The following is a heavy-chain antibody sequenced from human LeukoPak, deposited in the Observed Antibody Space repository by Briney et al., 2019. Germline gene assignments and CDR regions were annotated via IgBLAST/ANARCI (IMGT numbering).Heavy chain of an antibody. V-gene: IGHV3-23*01. CDR2: ISGSGGST. CDR3: AKGDYYGSGSRSYYMDV. Sequence: GGSLRLSCAASGFTFSSYAMSWVRQAPGKGLEWVSAISGSGGSTYYADSVKGRFAISRDNSKNTLYLQMNSLRAEDTAVYYCAKGDYYGSGSRSYYMDVWGKGTTVTVSS. CDR1: GFTFSSYA. D-gene: IGHD3-10*01. J-gene: IGHJ6*03.